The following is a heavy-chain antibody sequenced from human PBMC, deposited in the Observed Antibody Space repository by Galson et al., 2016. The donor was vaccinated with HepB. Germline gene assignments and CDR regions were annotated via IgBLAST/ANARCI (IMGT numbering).Heavy chain of an antibody. V-gene: IGHV3-33*01. CDR1: GFTFSATG. CDR3: VRGYIDSTDAFDI. CDR2: IWHDGRDK. Sequence: SLRLSCAASGFTFSATGMHWVRQAPGKGLEWVAVIWHDGRDKDYADSVQGRFTVSRDNAKNSVYLQMNSLRAEDTAVYYCVRGYIDSTDAFDIWAKGQWSPSLQ. J-gene: IGHJ3*02. D-gene: IGHD5-24*01.